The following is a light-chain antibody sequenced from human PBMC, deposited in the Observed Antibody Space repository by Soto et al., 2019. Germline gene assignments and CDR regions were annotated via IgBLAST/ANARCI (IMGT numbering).Light chain of an antibody. V-gene: IGKV1-39*01. J-gene: IGKJ2*02. CDR3: QQSYSNPRN. CDR1: QSISTY. CDR2: AAS. Sequence: DIQMTQSPSSLSASVGDRVTITCRASQSISTYLNWYQQKVGKAPKLLIYAASSLQRGVPSRFSGSGSGTDFTLPYDSLQPKGFATDYCQQSYSNPRNFGQGTKLEIK.